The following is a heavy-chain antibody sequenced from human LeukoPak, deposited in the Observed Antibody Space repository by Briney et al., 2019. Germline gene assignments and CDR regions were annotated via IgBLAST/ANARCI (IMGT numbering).Heavy chain of an antibody. CDR1: GFTFSSYA. CDR3: AKVIGREDHDILTAPDAFDN. V-gene: IGHV3-23*01. Sequence: PGGSLRLSCAASGFTFSSYAMSWVRQAPGKGLECVSAISGSGGSTYYADPVKGRFTISRDNSKNTLYLQMNSLRAEDTAVYYCAKVIGREDHDILTAPDAFDNWGQGTMVTVSS. J-gene: IGHJ3*02. CDR2: ISGSGGST. D-gene: IGHD3-9*01.